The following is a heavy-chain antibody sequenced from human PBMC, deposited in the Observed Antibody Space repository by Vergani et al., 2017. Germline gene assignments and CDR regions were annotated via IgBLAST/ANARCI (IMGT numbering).Heavy chain of an antibody. CDR2: IWYDGSNK. CDR3: ASCSTSCSNPPYYYYYMDV. J-gene: IGHJ6*03. D-gene: IGHD2-2*01. Sequence: QVQLVESGGGVVQPGRSLRLSCAASGFTFSSYGMHWVRQAPGKGLEWVAVIWYDGSNKYYADSVKGRFTISRDNSKNTLYLQMNSLRAEDTAVYYCASCSTSCSNPPYYYYYMDVWGKGTTVTVSS. CDR1: GFTFSSYG. V-gene: IGHV3-33*08.